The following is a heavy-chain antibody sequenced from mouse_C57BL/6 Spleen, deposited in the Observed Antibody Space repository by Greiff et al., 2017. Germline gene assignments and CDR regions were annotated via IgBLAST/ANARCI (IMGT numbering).Heavy chain of an antibody. CDR2: ISSGGDYI. V-gene: IGHV5-9-1*02. Sequence: EVKLVESGEGLVKPGGSLKLSCAASGFTFSSYAMSWVRQTPEKRLEWVAYISSGGDYIYYADTVKGRFTISRDNARNTLYLQMSSLKSDDTAMYYCTRVDDYDGLYAMDYWGQGTSVTVSS. D-gene: IGHD2-4*01. J-gene: IGHJ4*01. CDR3: TRVDDYDGLYAMDY. CDR1: GFTFSSYA.